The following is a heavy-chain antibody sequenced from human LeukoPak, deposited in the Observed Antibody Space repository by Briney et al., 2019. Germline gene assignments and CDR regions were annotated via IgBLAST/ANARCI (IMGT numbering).Heavy chain of an antibody. Sequence: PSETLSLTCAVSGGSISSGGYSWSWIRQPPGKGLEWIGYIYHSGSTYYNPSLKSRVTISVDTSKNQFSLKLSSVTAADTAVYYCARDSGYSYGYAFDIWGQGTMVTVSS. V-gene: IGHV4-30-2*01. CDR3: ARDSGYSYGYAFDI. CDR1: GGSISSGGYS. CDR2: IYHSGST. D-gene: IGHD5-18*01. J-gene: IGHJ3*02.